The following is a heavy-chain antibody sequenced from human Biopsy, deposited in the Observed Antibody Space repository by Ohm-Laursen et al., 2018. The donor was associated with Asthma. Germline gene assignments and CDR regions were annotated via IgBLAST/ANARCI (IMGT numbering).Heavy chain of an antibody. V-gene: IGHV4-59*01. Sequence: SETLSLTCTVSGVSINSYHWTWVRQPPGKGLEWIGNIHYSGSTHSSPSLKRRLTLSLDTAKSQISLRLSSVIAADTAVYYCAGFCSGGNCPDHWGQGALVTVSP. CDR2: IHYSGST. CDR1: GVSINSYH. CDR3: AGFCSGGNCPDH. J-gene: IGHJ4*02. D-gene: IGHD2-15*01.